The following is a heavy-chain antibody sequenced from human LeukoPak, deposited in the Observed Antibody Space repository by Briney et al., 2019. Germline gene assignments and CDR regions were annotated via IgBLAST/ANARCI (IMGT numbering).Heavy chain of an antibody. CDR2: SKSGSTII. J-gene: IGHJ4*02. D-gene: IGHD4-11*01. CDR1: GFSLSDYY. V-gene: IGHV3-11*04. Sequence: GGSLTLSCAASGFSLSDYYVNWLRQVPGKGLEWVSYSKSGSTIIFYADSVKGRFSVSRDNATNSVHLQMTNLRADDTAVYYCARVHNTVHWGQGVQVTVSS. CDR3: ARVHNTVH.